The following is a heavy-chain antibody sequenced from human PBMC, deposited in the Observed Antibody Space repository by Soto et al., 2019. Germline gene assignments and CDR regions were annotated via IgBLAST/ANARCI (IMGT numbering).Heavy chain of an antibody. J-gene: IGHJ6*02. V-gene: IGHV4-31*03. CDR3: ARENRLAVPEDYGGNSYYYYYGMDV. D-gene: IGHD4-17*01. Sequence: QVQLQESGPGLVKPSQTLSLTCTVSGGSISSGGYYWSWIRQHPGKGLEWIGYIYYSGSTYYNPSLKSRVTISVDTSKNQFSLKLSSVTAADTAVYYCARENRLAVPEDYGGNSYYYYYGMDVWGQGTTVTVSS. CDR1: GGSISSGGYY. CDR2: IYYSGST.